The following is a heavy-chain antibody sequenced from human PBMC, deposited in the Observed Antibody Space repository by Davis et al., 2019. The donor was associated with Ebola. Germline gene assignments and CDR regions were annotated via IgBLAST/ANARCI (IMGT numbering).Heavy chain of an antibody. J-gene: IGHJ6*04. Sequence: PGGSLRLSCAASGFTFTSYALTWVRQAPGKGLEWVSTFSGSGDSTYYADSVKGRFTISRDNSKSTLYLQMNSLRGEDTAVYYCAKAAAYGMDVWGKGTTVSVSS. CDR1: GFTFTSYA. D-gene: IGHD6-25*01. V-gene: IGHV3-23*01. CDR3: AKAAAYGMDV. CDR2: FSGSGDST.